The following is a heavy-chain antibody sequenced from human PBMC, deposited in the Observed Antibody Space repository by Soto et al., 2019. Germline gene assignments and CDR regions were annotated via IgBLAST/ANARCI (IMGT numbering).Heavy chain of an antibody. V-gene: IGHV3-15*07. CDR3: STQRGPSGYSYYGLEV. J-gene: IGHJ6*01. Sequence: QVVESGGGLVTPGASISLSCVGSGFDFTPAWMHWVRQAPGTGLEWVGRIKRKGSGGTTDYSAPVKGRFTISRDDSKNTVYLKMTTPKSEDTAVYFCSTQRGPSGYSYYGLEVWGQGITVTVTS. CDR1: GFDFTPAW. D-gene: IGHD2-15*01. CDR2: IKRKGSGGTT.